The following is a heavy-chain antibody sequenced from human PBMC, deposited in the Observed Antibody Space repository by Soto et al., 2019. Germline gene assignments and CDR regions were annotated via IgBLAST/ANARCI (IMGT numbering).Heavy chain of an antibody. D-gene: IGHD3-22*01. CDR3: ARSHYYDDSGSSFDWYYYDY. V-gene: IGHV4-30-2*01. J-gene: IGHJ4*02. Sequence: PSETLSLTCAVSGDSVSGGGYSWSWIRQPPGKGLEWIGYIYHSGSAFYNPSLKSRVTISIDTSQNQFSLRLSSVTAADTAVYYCARSHYYDDSGSSFDWYYYDYWGQGTLVTVS. CDR1: GDSVSGGGYS. CDR2: IYHSGSA.